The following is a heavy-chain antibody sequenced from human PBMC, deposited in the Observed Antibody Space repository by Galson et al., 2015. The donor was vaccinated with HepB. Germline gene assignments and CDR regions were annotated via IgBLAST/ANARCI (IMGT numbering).Heavy chain of an antibody. CDR1: GFTFSSYS. J-gene: IGHJ5*02. V-gene: IGHV3-74*01. CDR3: ARPRDSRGWQARSWFDP. CDR2: INSDGSST. Sequence: SLRLSCAASGFTFSSYSLHWVRQGPGKGLVWVSSINSDGSSTSYADSVKGRFTISRDTDKNTRYLEMNTLRAEDTDVYYCARPRDSRGWQARSWFDPWGQGTLVTVSS. D-gene: IGHD6-19*01.